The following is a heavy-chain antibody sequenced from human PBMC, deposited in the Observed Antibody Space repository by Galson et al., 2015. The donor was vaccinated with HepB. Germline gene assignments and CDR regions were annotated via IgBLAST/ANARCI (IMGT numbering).Heavy chain of an antibody. D-gene: IGHD2-2*01. Sequence: SLRLSCAASGFSFSSYSMSWVPQAPGKGLEWVSAISGSGSNKSSADSMKGRFTIARYNSQNSLYLQMNSLRAEDTAVYSCAKKAHAGDYQLPPIYHFDHWGQGTLVTVSS. V-gene: IGHV3-23*01. CDR2: ISGSGSNK. J-gene: IGHJ4*02. CDR3: AKKAHAGDYQLPPIYHFDH. CDR1: GFSFSSYS.